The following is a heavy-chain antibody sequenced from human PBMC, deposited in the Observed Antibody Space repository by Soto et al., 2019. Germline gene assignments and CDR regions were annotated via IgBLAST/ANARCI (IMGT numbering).Heavy chain of an antibody. V-gene: IGHV1-69*13. CDR3: AFDYGSGSYYNPYFDY. D-gene: IGHD3-10*01. J-gene: IGHJ4*02. CDR1: GGTFSSYA. Sequence: SVKVSCKASGGTFSSYAISWVRQAPGQGLERMGGIIPIFGTANYAQKFQGRVTITADESTSTAYMELSSLRSEDTAVYYCAFDYGSGSYYNPYFDYWGQGTLVTVSS. CDR2: IIPIFGTA.